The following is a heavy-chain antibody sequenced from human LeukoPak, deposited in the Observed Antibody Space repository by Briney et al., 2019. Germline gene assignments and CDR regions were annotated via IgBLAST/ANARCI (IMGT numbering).Heavy chain of an antibody. CDR3: AGAVGSSWYFFDY. CDR2: IYHSGNT. Sequence: SETLSLTCTVSGYSISSGFYWGWIRQSPEKGLEWIGSIYHSGNTYYSPSLKSRVAISVDTSQNQLSLSLTSVTAADTAVYYCAGAVGSSWYFFDYWGQGTLVTVSS. V-gene: IGHV4-38-2*02. D-gene: IGHD6-19*01. CDR1: GYSISSGFY. J-gene: IGHJ4*02.